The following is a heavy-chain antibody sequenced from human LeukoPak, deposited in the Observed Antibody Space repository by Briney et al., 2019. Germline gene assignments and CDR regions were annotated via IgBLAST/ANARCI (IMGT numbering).Heavy chain of an antibody. V-gene: IGHV3-30-3*01. J-gene: IGHJ6*02. CDR3: ARDLAVVPAAKYYYYGMDV. CDR2: ISYDGSNK. D-gene: IGHD2-2*01. Sequence: PGGSLRLSCAASGFTFSSYAMHWVRQAPGKGLEWVAVISYDGSNKYYADSVKGRFTISRDNSKNTLYLQMNSLRAEDTAVYYCARDLAVVPAAKYYYYGMDVWGQGTTVTVSS. CDR1: GFTFSSYA.